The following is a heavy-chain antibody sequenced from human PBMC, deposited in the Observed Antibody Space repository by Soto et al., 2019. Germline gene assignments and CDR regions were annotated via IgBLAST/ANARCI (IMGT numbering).Heavy chain of an antibody. J-gene: IGHJ4*02. V-gene: IGHV4-39*01. CDR1: GGSISSTGYY. D-gene: IGHD1-26*01. CDR3: ARHRGGWETDY. CDR2: FSYSGST. Sequence: QLQLQESGPGLVKPSETLSLTCTVSGGSISSTGYYWGWIRQPPGKGLEWIGTFSYSGSTYYNPSLKSRVTISVDTSKNQFSLKLSSGTAADTAVFYCARHRGGWETDYWGQGTLITVSS.